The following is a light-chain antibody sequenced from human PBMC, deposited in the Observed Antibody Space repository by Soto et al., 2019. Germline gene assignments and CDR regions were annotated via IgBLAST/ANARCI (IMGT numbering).Light chain of an antibody. CDR1: QIDSSTS. V-gene: IGKV3-20*01. J-gene: IGKJ2*02. Sequence: EILLTQSPGTLSLSPGDTATLSCRASQIDSSTSSAWYQQKPGHAPRLLIDDSSKRATGIPDRCSGAQSATDFALTITRLELGDFAVYFCLLCGGSQCTCGEGTKVDFK. CDR2: DSS. CDR3: LLCGGSQCT.